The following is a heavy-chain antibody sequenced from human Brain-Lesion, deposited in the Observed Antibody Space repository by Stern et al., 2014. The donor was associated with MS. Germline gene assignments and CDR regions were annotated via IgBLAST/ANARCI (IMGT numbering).Heavy chain of an antibody. J-gene: IGHJ6*02. CDR2: IFNSGST. V-gene: IGHV4-61*02. CDR3: ARGRVVPGFQYYATDV. D-gene: IGHD2-2*01. Sequence: VQLVESGPGLVKPSQTLSLSCTVSGGSISSGGYYWSWIRQPAGKGLEWIGRIFNSGSTSYNPSLKSRVPISIDPSKNQFSLRLNPMTAADTAVYYCARGRVVPGFQYYATDVWGQGTTVIVSS. CDR1: GGSISSGGYY.